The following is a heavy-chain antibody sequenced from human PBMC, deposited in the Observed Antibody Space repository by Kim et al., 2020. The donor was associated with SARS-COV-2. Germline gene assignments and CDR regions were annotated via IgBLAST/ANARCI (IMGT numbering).Heavy chain of an antibody. Sequence: RTNYPPSLKSRVTISVAKSKNQFSLKLSSVTAADTAVYYCARDRPDYGLDYWGQGTLVTVSS. CDR3: ARDRPDYGLDY. CDR2: RT. D-gene: IGHD4-17*01. J-gene: IGHJ4*02. V-gene: IGHV4-4*02.